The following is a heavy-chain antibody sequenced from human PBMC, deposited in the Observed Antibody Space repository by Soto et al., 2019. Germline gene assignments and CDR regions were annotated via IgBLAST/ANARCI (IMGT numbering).Heavy chain of an antibody. D-gene: IGHD3-22*01. J-gene: IGHJ3*02. Sequence: EVQLLESGGGLVQPGGSLRLSCAASGFTFSSYAMSWVRQAPGKGLEWVSAISGSGGSTYYADSVKGRFTISRDNSKNTLYLQMNSLRAKDTAVYYCAKDSITLVVVVINYAFDSWGQVTMVTVSS. CDR1: GFTFSSYA. CDR2: ISGSGGST. V-gene: IGHV3-23*01. CDR3: AKDSITLVVVVINYAFDS.